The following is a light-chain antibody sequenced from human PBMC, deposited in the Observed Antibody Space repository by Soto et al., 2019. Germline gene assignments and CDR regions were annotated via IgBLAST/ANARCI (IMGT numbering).Light chain of an antibody. J-gene: IGKJ1*01. V-gene: IGKV3-20*01. CDR3: QYYNSYSEA. CDR2: GAS. CDR1: QSVSSSY. Sequence: EIVLTQSPGTLSLSPGERATLSCRASQSVSSSYLAWYQQKPGQAPRLLTYGASSRATGIPDRFSGSGSGTEFTLTISSLQPDDFATYYCQYYNSYSEAFGQGTKVDIK.